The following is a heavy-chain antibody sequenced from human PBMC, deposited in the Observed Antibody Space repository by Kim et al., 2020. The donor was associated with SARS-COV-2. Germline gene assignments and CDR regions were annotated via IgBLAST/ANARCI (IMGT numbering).Heavy chain of an antibody. V-gene: IGHV3-33*06. CDR2: IWYDGSKK. D-gene: IGHD3-22*01. CDR1: GFTFSSYG. J-gene: IGHJ6*01. Sequence: GGSLKLSCAASGFTFSSYGMHWVRQAPGKGLEWVAVIWYDGSKKYYADSVKGRFTISRDNSKNTLYLQMNSLRAEDTAVYYCAKANYYDSSGYDGSYYY. CDR3: AKANYYDSSGYDGSYYY.